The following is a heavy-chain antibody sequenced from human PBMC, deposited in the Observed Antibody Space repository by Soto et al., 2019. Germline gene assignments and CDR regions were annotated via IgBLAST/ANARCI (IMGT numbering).Heavy chain of an antibody. J-gene: IGHJ6*02. V-gene: IGHV1-2*04. D-gene: IGHD3-10*01. CDR3: ARDRAYGSGMDYYYYYGMDV. CDR1: GYTFTGYY. Sequence: ASVKVSCKASGYTFTGYYMHWVRQAPGQGLEWMGWINPNSGGTNYAQKFQGWVTMTRDTSISTAYMELSRLRSDDTAVYYCARDRAYGSGMDYYYYYGMDVWGQGTTVTVSS. CDR2: INPNSGGT.